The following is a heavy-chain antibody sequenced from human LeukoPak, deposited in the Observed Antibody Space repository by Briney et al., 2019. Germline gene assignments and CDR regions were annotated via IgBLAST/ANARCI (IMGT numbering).Heavy chain of an antibody. CDR1: GYTFTSYD. CDR3: ARPGYGSGSYYHY. Sequence: PVASVKVSCKASGYTFTSYDINWVRQAPGQGLEWMGGIIPIFGTANYAQKFQGRVTITADESTSTAYMELSSLRSEDTAVYYCARPGYGSGSYYHYWGQGTLVTVSS. CDR2: IIPIFGTA. D-gene: IGHD3-10*01. V-gene: IGHV1-69*13. J-gene: IGHJ4*02.